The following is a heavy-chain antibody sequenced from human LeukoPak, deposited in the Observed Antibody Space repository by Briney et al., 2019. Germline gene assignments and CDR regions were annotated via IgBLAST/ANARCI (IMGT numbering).Heavy chain of an antibody. Sequence: ASVTVSCKASGYTFISYGITWVRQAPGQGLEWLGWISAYNGNIDYAQKLQGRVTLTTDTSTSTAYMEVRSLRPDDTAVYYCASMSGYYPSYYFDYWGQGTLVTVSS. D-gene: IGHD3-3*01. CDR3: ASMSGYYPSYYFDY. CDR2: ISAYNGNI. V-gene: IGHV1-18*01. CDR1: GYTFISYG. J-gene: IGHJ4*02.